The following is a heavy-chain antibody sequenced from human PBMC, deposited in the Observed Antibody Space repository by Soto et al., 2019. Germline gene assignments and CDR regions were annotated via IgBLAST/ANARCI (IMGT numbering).Heavy chain of an antibody. CDR2: ISGYNGNT. CDR3: AGIYSLGWGNSFDP. J-gene: IGHJ5*02. D-gene: IGHD6-19*01. CDR1: GYSFSSNG. Sequence: QGQLAQSGPEVKMPGASVKVSCQASGYSFSSNGITWVRQAPGQGLEWLGRISGYNGNTKYADKLQGRVSMTTETSTNTAYLELWSLTSNDTAVYYCAGIYSLGWGNSFDPWGQGTLVTVSS. V-gene: IGHV1-18*04.